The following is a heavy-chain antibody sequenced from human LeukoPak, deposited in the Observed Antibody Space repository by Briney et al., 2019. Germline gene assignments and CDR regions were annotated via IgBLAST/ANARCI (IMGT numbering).Heavy chain of an antibody. CDR2: LDPEDGET. Sequence: ASVKVSCKVSGYTLTELSMHWVRQAPGKGLEWMGGLDPEDGETVYAQKFQGRVTMTEDTSTDTAYMELSSLRSEDTAVYYCAIVVPTGTNLDYWGQGTLVTVSS. CDR3: AIVVPTGTNLDY. CDR1: GYTLTELS. J-gene: IGHJ4*02. V-gene: IGHV1-24*01. D-gene: IGHD1-7*01.